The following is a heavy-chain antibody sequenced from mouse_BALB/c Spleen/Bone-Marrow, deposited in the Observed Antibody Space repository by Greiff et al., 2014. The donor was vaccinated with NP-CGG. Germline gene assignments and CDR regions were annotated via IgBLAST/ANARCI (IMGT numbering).Heavy chain of an antibody. V-gene: IGHV5-4*02. CDR1: GFTFSDYY. J-gene: IGHJ3*01. CDR2: ISDGGSYT. Sequence: DVHLVESGGGLVKPGGSLKLSCAASGFTFSDYYMYWVRQTPEKRLEWVATISDGGSYTYYPDSVKGRFTISRDNAKNNLYLQMSSLKSEDTAMYYFAREGGGAYWGQGTLVTVSA. CDR3: AREGGGAY.